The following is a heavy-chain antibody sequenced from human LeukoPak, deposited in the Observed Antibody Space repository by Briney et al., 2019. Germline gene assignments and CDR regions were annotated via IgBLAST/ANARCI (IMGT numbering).Heavy chain of an antibody. Sequence: PSETLSLTCAVYGGSFSGYYWSWIRQPPGKGLEWIGSIYYSGSTYYNPSLKSRVTISVDTSKNQFSLKLSSVTAADTAVYYCARGETGGSYAPFDYWGQGTLVTDSS. D-gene: IGHD1-26*01. CDR1: GGSFSGYY. V-gene: IGHV4-34*01. CDR3: ARGETGGSYAPFDY. CDR2: IYYSGST. J-gene: IGHJ4*02.